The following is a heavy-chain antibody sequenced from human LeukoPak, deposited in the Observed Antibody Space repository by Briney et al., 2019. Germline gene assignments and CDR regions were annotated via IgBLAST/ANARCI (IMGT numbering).Heavy chain of an antibody. D-gene: IGHD3-16*01. V-gene: IGHV1-69*01. Sequence: ASVKVSCKASGGTFSSYAISWVRQAPGQGLEWMGGIIPIFGTANYAQKFQGRVTITADESTSTAYMELSSLRSEDTAVYYCASEITPGRFDYWGQGTLVTVSS. J-gene: IGHJ4*02. CDR1: GGTFSSYA. CDR3: ASEITPGRFDY. CDR2: IIPIFGTA.